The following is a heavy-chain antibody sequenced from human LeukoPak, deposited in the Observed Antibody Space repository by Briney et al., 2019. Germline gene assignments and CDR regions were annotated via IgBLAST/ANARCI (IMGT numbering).Heavy chain of an antibody. V-gene: IGHV4-34*01. CDR3: ARLPPPSGYFYYMDV. CDR2: INHSGST. CDR1: GGSFSGYY. Sequence: SETLSLTCAVYGGSFSGYYWSWIRQPPGKWLEWIGEINHSGSTNYNPSLKSRVTISVDTSKNQFSLKLSSVTAADTAVYYCARLPPPSGYFYYMDVWGKGTTVTVSS. J-gene: IGHJ6*03. D-gene: IGHD6-25*01.